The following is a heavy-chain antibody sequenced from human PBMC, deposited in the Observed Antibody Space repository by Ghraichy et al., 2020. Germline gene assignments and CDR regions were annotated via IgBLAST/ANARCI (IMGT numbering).Heavy chain of an antibody. CDR2: ISGSGGST. CDR3: AKDKEKLELNYYFDY. Sequence: GGSLRLSCAASGFTFSSYAMSWVRQAPGKGLEWVSAISGSGGSTYYADSVKGRFTISRDNSKNTLYLQMNSLRAEDTAVYYCAKDKEKLELNYYFDYWGQGTLVTVSS. D-gene: IGHD1-7*01. CDR1: GFTFSSYA. J-gene: IGHJ4*02. V-gene: IGHV3-23*01.